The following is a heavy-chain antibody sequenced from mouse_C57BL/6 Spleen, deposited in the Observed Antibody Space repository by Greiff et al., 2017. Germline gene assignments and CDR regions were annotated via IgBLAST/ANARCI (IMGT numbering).Heavy chain of an antibody. V-gene: IGHV1-82*01. CDR1: GYAFSSSW. D-gene: IGHD2-5*01. J-gene: IGHJ4*01. CDR3: ARRGGYSNYGAMDY. CDR2: IYPGDGDT. Sequence: VKLVESGPELVKPGASVKISCKASGYAFSSSWMNWVKQRPGKGLEWIGRIYPGDGDTNYNGKFKGKATLTADKSSSTAYMQLSSLTSEDSAVYCCARRGGYSNYGAMDYWGQGTSVTVSS.